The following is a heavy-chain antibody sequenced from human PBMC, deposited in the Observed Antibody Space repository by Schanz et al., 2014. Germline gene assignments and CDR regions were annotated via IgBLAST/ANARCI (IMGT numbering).Heavy chain of an antibody. D-gene: IGHD3-9*01. J-gene: IGHJ3*02. CDR2: ISSSSSSK. CDR3: ATSGLVSHSFDAFDI. V-gene: IGHV3-48*02. Sequence: VQLVESGGGVVQPGRSLRLSCAASGFTFSRYSMNWVRQAPGKGLEWVSFISSSSSSKHYGDSVKGRFTISRDNAENLLYLQMSSLRDEDTAVYYCATSGLVSHSFDAFDIWGQGTMVTVSS. CDR1: GFTFSRYS.